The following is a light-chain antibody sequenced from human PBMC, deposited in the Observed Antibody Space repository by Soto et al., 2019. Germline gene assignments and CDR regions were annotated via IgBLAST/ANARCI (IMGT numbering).Light chain of an antibody. CDR2: EAS. V-gene: IGKV3D-15*01. CDR3: QQYNHWPPWT. CDR1: QSVGSN. J-gene: IGKJ1*01. Sequence: EVVMTQSPATVPVSLGGRVTLSCRASQSVGSNLAWYQQKPGQPPRLLIYEASNRDTGVPTRFSGSGSGTEFTLTITSLQSEDFALYYCQQYNHWPPWTFGQGTKGDIK.